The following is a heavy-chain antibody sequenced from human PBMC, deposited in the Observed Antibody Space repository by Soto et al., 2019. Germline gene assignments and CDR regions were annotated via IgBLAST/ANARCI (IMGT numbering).Heavy chain of an antibody. Sequence: SETLSLTCTVSGGSISSSSYYWGWIRQPPGKGLEWIGSIYYSGSTYYNPSLKSRVTISVDTSKNQFSLKLSSVTAADTAVYYCASHGRDGYPYYFDYWGQGTLVIVSS. J-gene: IGHJ4*02. CDR2: IYYSGST. D-gene: IGHD5-12*01. CDR1: GGSISSSSYY. CDR3: ASHGRDGYPYYFDY. V-gene: IGHV4-39*01.